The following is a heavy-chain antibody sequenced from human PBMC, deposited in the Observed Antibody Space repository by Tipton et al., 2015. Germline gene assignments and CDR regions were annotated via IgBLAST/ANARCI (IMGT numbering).Heavy chain of an antibody. D-gene: IGHD3-16*01. CDR1: GASMSSSY. CDR3: AREPLMLGGLRYAMDV. CDR2: IYTSGNT. V-gene: IGHV4-4*07. J-gene: IGHJ6*02. Sequence: LSLTCTVSGASMSSSYWSWIRQPAGKGLEWIGRIYTSGNTMYTPSLKSRVPMSVDTSKNQFSLKVTSVTAADTAVYYCAREPLMLGGLRYAMDVWGQGTTVTVSS.